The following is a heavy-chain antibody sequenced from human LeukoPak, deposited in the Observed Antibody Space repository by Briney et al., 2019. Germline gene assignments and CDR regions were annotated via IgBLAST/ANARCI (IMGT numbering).Heavy chain of an antibody. CDR2: ISGTLPSSGIT. D-gene: IGHD4-23*01. Sequence: GGSLRLSFTAPGFSFSTYTMTWCRQAPGKGLEWVSGISGTLPSSGITYHADSWKVRFTISRANSTDTLYLQMNNLRADDKALYYCARAVGNGFGCGYGFYIWGQGTMVTVSS. J-gene: IGHJ3*02. CDR3: ARAVGNGFGCGYGFYI. CDR1: GFSFSTYT. V-gene: IGHV3-23*01.